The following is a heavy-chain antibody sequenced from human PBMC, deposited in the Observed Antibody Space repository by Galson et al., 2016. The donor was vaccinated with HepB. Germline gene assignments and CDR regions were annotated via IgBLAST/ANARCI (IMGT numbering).Heavy chain of an antibody. CDR1: GGSISIGSYY. V-gene: IGHV4-31*01. Sequence: TLSLTCTVSGGSISIGSYYWNWIRQHPGKGLEWIGYISHSGSTYYSPSLTSLVTMSVNTSTNRFSLKLTSVTAADTAVYYCTRDGTIPYGMDVWGQGTTVTVSS. CDR2: ISHSGST. CDR3: TRDGTIPYGMDV. D-gene: IGHD1-14*01. J-gene: IGHJ6*02.